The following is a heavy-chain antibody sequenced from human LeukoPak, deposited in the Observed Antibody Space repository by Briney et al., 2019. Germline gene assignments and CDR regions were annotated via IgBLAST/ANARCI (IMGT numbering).Heavy chain of an antibody. Sequence: GASVKVSCKASGYTFTNYGISWVRQAPGQGLEWMGWISAYNGNTNYAQKLQDRVTTTTDTSTSTAYMEVRSLRSDDTAVYYSARGAYCGGDCYQRSLDYWGQGALVTVSS. D-gene: IGHD2-21*02. CDR3: ARGAYCGGDCYQRSLDY. J-gene: IGHJ4*02. CDR2: ISAYNGNT. V-gene: IGHV1-18*01. CDR1: GYTFTNYG.